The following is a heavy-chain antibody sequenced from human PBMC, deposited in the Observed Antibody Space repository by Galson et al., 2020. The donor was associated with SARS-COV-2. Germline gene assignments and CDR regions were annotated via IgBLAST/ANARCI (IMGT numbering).Heavy chain of an antibody. V-gene: IGHV3-33*01. CDR2: IWYDGSNK. CDR3: ARDKAIDWSNYYFDC. Sequence: TGGSLRLSCAASGFTFSSYGMHWVRQAPGKGLEWVAVIWYDGSNKYYADSVKGRFTISRDNSKNTLYLQMNSLRAEDTAVYYCARDKAIDWSNYYFDCWGQGTLVTVSS. J-gene: IGHJ4*02. CDR1: GFTFSSYG. D-gene: IGHD1-26*01.